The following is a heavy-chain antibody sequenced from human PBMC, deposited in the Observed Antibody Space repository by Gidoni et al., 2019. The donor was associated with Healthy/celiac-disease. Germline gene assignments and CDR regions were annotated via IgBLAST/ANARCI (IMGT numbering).Heavy chain of an antibody. D-gene: IGHD4-17*01. CDR3: ARDSNYGGNSAAFDY. CDR2: VSYSGNT. V-gene: IGHV4-59*01. Sequence: QVQLQESGPGLVKPSETLSLTCTVSGGSINGYYWSWIRQPPGMGLEWIGYVSYSGNTDYTPSLKSRATTSVDTSKKQFSLKLTSVTAADTAVYYCARDSNYGGNSAAFDYWGQGILVTVSS. J-gene: IGHJ4*02. CDR1: GGSINGYY.